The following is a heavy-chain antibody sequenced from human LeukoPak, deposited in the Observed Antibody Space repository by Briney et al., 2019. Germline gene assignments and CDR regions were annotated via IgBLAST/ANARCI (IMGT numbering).Heavy chain of an antibody. CDR3: ARAPVGSSWYYFDY. CDR1: GYTFTGYY. V-gene: IGHV1-2*02. Sequence: ASVKVSCKASGYTFTGYYMHWVRQAPGQGLEWMGWINPNSGGTNYAQKFQGRVTMTRDTSISTAYMELSRLRSDDTAVYYCARAPVGSSWYYFDYWGQGTLVTVSS. D-gene: IGHD6-13*01. J-gene: IGHJ4*02. CDR2: INPNSGGT.